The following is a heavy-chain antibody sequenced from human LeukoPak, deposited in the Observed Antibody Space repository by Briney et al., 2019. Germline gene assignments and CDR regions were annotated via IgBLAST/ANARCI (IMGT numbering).Heavy chain of an antibody. D-gene: IGHD6-19*01. J-gene: IGHJ5*02. Sequence: SETLSLTCAVYGGSFSGYYWSWIRQPPGKGLEWIGEINHSGSTNYNPSLKSRVTISVDTSKNQFSLKLSSVTAADTAVYYCARAHIAVAGRRHNWFDPWGQGTLATVSS. V-gene: IGHV4-34*01. CDR3: ARAHIAVAGRRHNWFDP. CDR2: INHSGST. CDR1: GGSFSGYY.